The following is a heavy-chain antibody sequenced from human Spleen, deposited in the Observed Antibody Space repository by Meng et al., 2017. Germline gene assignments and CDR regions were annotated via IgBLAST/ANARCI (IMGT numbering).Heavy chain of an antibody. D-gene: IGHD3-10*01. CDR1: GFTFSSYW. Sequence: GESLKISCAASGFTFSSYWMSWVRQAPGKGLEWVANIKQDGSEKYHVDSVKGRFTISRDNAKNSLYLQMNSLRGEDTALYYCAKAHLTLVRGVMYYYGMDVWGQGTTVTVSS. V-gene: IGHV3-7*03. CDR2: IKQDGSEK. CDR3: AKAHLTLVRGVMYYYGMDV. J-gene: IGHJ6*02.